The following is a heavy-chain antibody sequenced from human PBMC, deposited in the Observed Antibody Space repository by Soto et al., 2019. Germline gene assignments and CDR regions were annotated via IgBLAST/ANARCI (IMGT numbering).Heavy chain of an antibody. Sequence: VASVKVSCKASGYTFTSYAMHWVRQAPGQRLEWMGWINAGNGNTKYSQKFQGRVTITRDTSASTAYMELSSLRSEDTAVYYCATQGGRIVGATVFDYWGQGTLVTVSS. D-gene: IGHD1-26*01. V-gene: IGHV1-3*01. J-gene: IGHJ4*02. CDR1: GYTFTSYA. CDR3: ATQGGRIVGATVFDY. CDR2: INAGNGNT.